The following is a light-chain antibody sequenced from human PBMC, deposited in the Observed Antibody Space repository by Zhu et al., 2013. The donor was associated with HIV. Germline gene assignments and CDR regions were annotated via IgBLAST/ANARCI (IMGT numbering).Light chain of an antibody. V-gene: IGLV1-40*01. CDR1: NSNIGAGYD. CDR3: QSYDSSLSGMI. CDR2: GNN. Sequence: QSVLTQPPSVSGAPGQRVTISCTGKNSNIGAGYDVHWYQQLPGTAPKLLIYGNNNRPSGVPDRFSGSKSGTSASLAITGLQAEDEADYYCQSYDSSLSGMIFGGGTKLDRP. J-gene: IGLJ2*01.